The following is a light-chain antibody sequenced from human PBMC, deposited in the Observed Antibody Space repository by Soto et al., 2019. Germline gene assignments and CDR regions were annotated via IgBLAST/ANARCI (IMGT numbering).Light chain of an antibody. V-gene: IGKV3-20*01. CDR2: GAS. Sequence: EIVLTQSPGTLSLSPAERATLSCRASQSVNNNYLAWFQQKPGQAPRLLIYGASSRATGIPDRLSGSGSGTDFTLTISRLEPEDFAVYYCQQYGNSPQTFGQGTKVEIK. CDR1: QSVNNNY. CDR3: QQYGNSPQT. J-gene: IGKJ2*01.